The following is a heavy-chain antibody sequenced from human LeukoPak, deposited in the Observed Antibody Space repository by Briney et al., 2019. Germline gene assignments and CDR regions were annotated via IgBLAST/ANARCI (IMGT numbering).Heavy chain of an antibody. CDR2: ISARGSV. J-gene: IGHJ4*02. V-gene: IGHV3-23*01. D-gene: IGHD1-1*01. CDR3: AKGRYDTDY. CDR1: GFTFSSYA. Sequence: PGGSLRLFCAASGFTFSSYAMSWVRQAPRMGLEWVSVISARGSVYYPDSVKGRFTISRDNSKNTVYLQMNSLRAEDTALYYCAKGRYDTDYWGQGTLVIVSS.